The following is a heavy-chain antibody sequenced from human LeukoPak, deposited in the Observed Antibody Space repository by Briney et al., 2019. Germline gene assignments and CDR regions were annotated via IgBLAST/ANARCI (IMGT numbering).Heavy chain of an antibody. CDR3: ARGRYDFWSGYQTRGWFDP. J-gene: IGHJ5*02. CDR1: GGSFSGYY. V-gene: IGHV4-34*01. Sequence: PSETLSLTCAVYGGSFSGYYWGWIRQPPGKGLEWIGEINHSGSTNYNPSLKSRVTISVDTSKNQFSLKLSSVTAADTAVYYCARGRYDFWSGYQTRGWFDPWGQGTLVTVSS. CDR2: INHSGST. D-gene: IGHD3-3*01.